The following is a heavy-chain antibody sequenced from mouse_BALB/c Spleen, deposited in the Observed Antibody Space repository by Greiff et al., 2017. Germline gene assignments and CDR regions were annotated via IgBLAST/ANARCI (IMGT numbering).Heavy chain of an antibody. CDR2: ILPGSGST. V-gene: IGHV1-9*01. Sequence: VQLQQSGAELMKPGASVKISCKATGYTFSSYWIEWVKQRPGHGLEWIGEILPGSGSTNYNEKFKGKATFTADTSSNTAYMQLSSLTSEDSAVYYCARMRSITTASYWYFDVWGAGTTVTISS. D-gene: IGHD1-1*01. J-gene: IGHJ1*01. CDR3: ARMRSITTASYWYFDV. CDR1: GYTFSSYW.